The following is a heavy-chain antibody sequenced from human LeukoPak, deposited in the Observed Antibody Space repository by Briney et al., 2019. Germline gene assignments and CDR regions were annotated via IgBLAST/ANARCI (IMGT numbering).Heavy chain of an antibody. J-gene: IGHJ4*02. CDR3: ARYIKNGYDTPGFDY. CDR2: INTSGTT. D-gene: IGHD5-12*01. V-gene: IGHV4-4*07. Sequence: SQTLSLTCTVSGPSISSYYWSWIRQPAGKGLECLGRINTSGTTSYNPSLKSRSTMPVTTSRTHFSLKLSSLTAAATAYNSVARYIKNGYDTPGFDYWGQGTLVTVSS. CDR1: GPSISSYY.